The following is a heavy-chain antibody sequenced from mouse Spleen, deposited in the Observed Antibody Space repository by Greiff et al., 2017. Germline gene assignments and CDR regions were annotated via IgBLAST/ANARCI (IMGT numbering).Heavy chain of an antibody. CDR1: GYTFTSYW. CDR2: IYPGSGST. J-gene: IGHJ2*01. CDR3: ARTFYEEGYFDY. Sequence: QVQLQQPGAELVKPGASVKMSCKASGYTFTSYWITWVKQRPGQGLEWIGDIYPGSGSTNYNEKFKSKATLTVDTSSSTAYMQLSSLTSEDSAVYYCARTFYEEGYFDYWGQGTTLTVSS. V-gene: IGHV1-55*01. D-gene: IGHD2-3*01.